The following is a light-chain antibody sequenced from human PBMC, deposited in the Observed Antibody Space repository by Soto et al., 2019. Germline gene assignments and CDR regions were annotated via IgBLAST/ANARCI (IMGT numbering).Light chain of an antibody. CDR3: QQYRGRPYT. J-gene: IGKJ2*01. CDR2: RAS. V-gene: IGKV1-5*03. CDR1: QSISPW. Sequence: DIQMTQSPSTLSAYVGERVTITCRASQSISPWLAWYQKKPGKAPNLLIYRASNLQTGVPSRFSGSGSGTECTLTIYSLQPDDFATYYCQQYRGRPYTFGQGTKLEIE.